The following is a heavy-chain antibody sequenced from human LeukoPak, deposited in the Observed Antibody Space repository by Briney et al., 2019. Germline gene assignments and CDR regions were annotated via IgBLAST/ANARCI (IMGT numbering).Heavy chain of an antibody. J-gene: IGHJ6*03. CDR2: IRYDGSNK. Sequence: GGSLRLSCAASGFTFSSYGMHWVRQAPGKGLEWVAFIRYDGSNKYYAGSVKGRFTISRDNAKNSLYLQMNSLRAGDTAVYYCARYSSSSEHDYYYYYMDVWGKGTTVTVSS. CDR3: ARYSSSSEHDYYYYYMDV. V-gene: IGHV3-30*02. CDR1: GFTFSSYG. D-gene: IGHD6-6*01.